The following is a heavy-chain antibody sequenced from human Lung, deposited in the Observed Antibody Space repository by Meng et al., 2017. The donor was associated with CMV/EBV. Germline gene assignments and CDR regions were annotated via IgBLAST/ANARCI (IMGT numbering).Heavy chain of an antibody. D-gene: IGHD3-22*01. CDR2: ISSSGSTI. CDR3: ARDRSVYYDTWRDDAFDI. V-gene: IGHV3-48*03. J-gene: IGHJ3*02. Sequence: GGSXRPXXAASGFTFSSYEMNWVRQAPGKGLEWVSYISSSGSTIYYADSVKGRFTISRDNAKNSLYLQMNSLRAEDTAVYYCARDRSVYYDTWRDDAFDIWXQGTMVTVSS. CDR1: GFTFSSYE.